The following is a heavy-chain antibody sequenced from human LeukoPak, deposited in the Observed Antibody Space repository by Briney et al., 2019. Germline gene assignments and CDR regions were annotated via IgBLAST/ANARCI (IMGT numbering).Heavy chain of an antibody. CDR1: GFTFSSYA. V-gene: IGHV3-30-3*01. D-gene: IGHD3-3*01. CDR3: ARDREYYDFWSGYYLGKNWFDP. J-gene: IGHJ5*02. Sequence: GRSLRLSCAASGFTFSSYAMHWVRQAPGKGLEWVAVISYDGSNKYYADSVKGRFTISRDNSKNTLYLQMNSLTAEDTAVYYCARDREYYDFWSGYYLGKNWFDPWGQGTLVTVSS. CDR2: ISYDGSNK.